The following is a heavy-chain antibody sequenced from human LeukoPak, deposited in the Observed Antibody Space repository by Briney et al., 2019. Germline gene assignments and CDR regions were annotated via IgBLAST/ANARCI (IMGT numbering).Heavy chain of an antibody. CDR2: INHSGST. CDR3: ARHRILTGYYKKGGDY. Sequence: PSETLSLTCAVYGGSFSGYYWSWIRQPPGKGLEWIGEINHSGSTNYNPSLKSRVTISVDTSKNQFSLKLSSVTAADTAVYYCARHRILTGYYKKGGDYWGQGTLVTVSS. D-gene: IGHD3-9*01. CDR1: GGSFSGYY. J-gene: IGHJ4*02. V-gene: IGHV4-34*01.